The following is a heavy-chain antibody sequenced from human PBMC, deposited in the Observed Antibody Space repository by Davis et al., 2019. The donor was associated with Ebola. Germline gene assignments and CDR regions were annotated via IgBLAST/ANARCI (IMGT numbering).Heavy chain of an antibody. V-gene: IGHV3-23*01. CDR1: EFTFSNYG. D-gene: IGHD2-2*01. CDR2: ISAGGTAP. CDR3: VQGTTSCHV. Sequence: GESLKISCVASEFTFSNYGMTWVRQAPGKGLEWVSSISAGGTAPYYADSVKGRFTISRDNSNNMLYLQMNNLRVEDTALYYCVQGTTSCHVWGQGTLVTVSS. J-gene: IGHJ4*02.